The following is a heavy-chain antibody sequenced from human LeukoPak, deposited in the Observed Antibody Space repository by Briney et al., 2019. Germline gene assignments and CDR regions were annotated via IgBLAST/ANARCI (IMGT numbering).Heavy chain of an antibody. CDR1: GFTFGDYG. V-gene: IGHV3-20*04. D-gene: IGHD1-1*01. CDR2: INWNGGST. CDR3: ARALVDWNYYYYMDV. J-gene: IGHJ6*03. Sequence: GGSLRLSCTASGFTFGDYGMSWVRQAPGKGLEWVSGINWNGGSTGYADSVKGRFTISRDNAKNSLYLQMNSLRAEDTALYYCARALVDWNYYYYMDVWGKGTTVTVSS.